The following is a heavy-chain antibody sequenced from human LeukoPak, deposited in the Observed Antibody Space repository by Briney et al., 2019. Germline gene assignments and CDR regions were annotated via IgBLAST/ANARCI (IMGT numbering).Heavy chain of an antibody. CDR1: GYTFTGYC. Sequence: RASVKVSCKASGYTFTGYCMHWVRQAPGQGLEWMGWINPNSGGTNYAQKFQGWVTMTRDTSISTAYMELSRLRSDDTAVYYCARGPVSQEGFDYWGQGTLVTVSS. V-gene: IGHV1-2*04. D-gene: IGHD5/OR15-5a*01. CDR3: ARGPVSQEGFDY. CDR2: INPNSGGT. J-gene: IGHJ4*02.